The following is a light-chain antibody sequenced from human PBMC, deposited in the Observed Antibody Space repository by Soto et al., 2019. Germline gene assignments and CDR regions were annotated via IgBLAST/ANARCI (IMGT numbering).Light chain of an antibody. CDR3: QQYGSSPYP. CDR1: QSVASDY. V-gene: IGKV3-20*01. CDR2: GAF. J-gene: IGKJ2*01. Sequence: EIVLTQSPGTLSLSPGERATLSCRASQSVASDYLAWYQQKPGQAPRLLIYGAFHKATGVPDRFSGSGSGTDFTLTISRLDPDDFAVYYCQQYGSSPYPFGQGTKLEIK.